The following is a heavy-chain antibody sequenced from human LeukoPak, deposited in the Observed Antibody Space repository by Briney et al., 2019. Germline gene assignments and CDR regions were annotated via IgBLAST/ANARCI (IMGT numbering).Heavy chain of an antibody. CDR2: IYSGGST. J-gene: IGHJ5*02. D-gene: IGHD6-13*01. CDR1: GFTVSSNY. V-gene: IGHV3-53*05. CDR3: AKALNPSSSSWYVFWFDP. Sequence: GGSLRLSCAASGFTVSSNYMSWVRQAPGKGLEWVSVIYSGGSTYYADSVKGRFTISRDNSKNTLYLQMNSLRAEDTALYYCAKALNPSSSSWYVFWFDPWGQGTLVTVSS.